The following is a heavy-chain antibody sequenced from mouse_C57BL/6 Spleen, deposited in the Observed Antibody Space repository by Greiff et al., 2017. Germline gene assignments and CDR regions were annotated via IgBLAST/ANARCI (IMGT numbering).Heavy chain of an antibody. J-gene: IGHJ2*01. V-gene: IGHV1-9*01. Sequence: VKLMESGAELMKPGPSVKLSCKATGYTFTGYWLEWVKQRPGHGLEWIGEILPGSGSTNYNEKFKGQATFTADTSSNTAYMQCNTLTTEDSAIYYCARPYYCGSSSFDYWGQGTTLTVSS. CDR1: GYTFTGYW. CDR3: ARPYYCGSSSFDY. D-gene: IGHD1-1*01. CDR2: ILPGSGST.